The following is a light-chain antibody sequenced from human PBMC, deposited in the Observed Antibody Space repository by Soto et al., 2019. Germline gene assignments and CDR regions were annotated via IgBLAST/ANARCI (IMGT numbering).Light chain of an antibody. V-gene: IGKV3-15*01. CDR1: QSISDT. J-gene: IGKJ4*01. Sequence: EIVMTQSPATLSVSPGGGATLSCRASQSISDTLAWYQQKPGQAPRLLIHGASTRAPGFPARFSGSGSGTDFTLTINSLQSEDFAIYYCQRYNNWPLTFGGGTKVDIK. CDR3: QRYNNWPLT. CDR2: GAS.